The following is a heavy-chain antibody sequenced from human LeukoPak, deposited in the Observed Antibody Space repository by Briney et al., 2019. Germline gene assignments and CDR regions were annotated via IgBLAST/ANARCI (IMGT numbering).Heavy chain of an antibody. V-gene: IGHV3-53*01. CDR1: GLTVSSKY. CDR2: IYSGGST. D-gene: IGHD3-16*01. J-gene: IGHJ6*02. CDR3: ARGTVWRLGSYGLDV. Sequence: GGSLRLSCVASGLTVSSKYMSWVRQAPGKGLEWVSVIYSGGSTYYGESVKGRFTISRDNSKNTVYLQMNALRAEDSAVYYCARGTVWRLGSYGLDVWGQGTTATVSS.